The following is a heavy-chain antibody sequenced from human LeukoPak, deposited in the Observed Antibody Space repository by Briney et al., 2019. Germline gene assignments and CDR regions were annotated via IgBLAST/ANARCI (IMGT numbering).Heavy chain of an antibody. CDR3: ARGRSDDYVWGSYRFNWFDP. CDR1: GYTFTSYG. D-gene: IGHD3-16*02. Sequence: ASVKVSCKASGYTFTSYGISWVRQAPGQGLEWMGWISAYNGSTNYAQKLQGRVTMTTDTSTSTAYMELRSLRSDDTAVYYCARGRSDDYVWGSYRFNWFDPWGQGTLVTVSS. J-gene: IGHJ5*02. CDR2: ISAYNGST. V-gene: IGHV1-18*01.